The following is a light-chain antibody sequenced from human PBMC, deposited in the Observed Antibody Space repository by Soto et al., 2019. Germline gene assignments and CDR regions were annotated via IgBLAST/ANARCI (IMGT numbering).Light chain of an antibody. CDR2: DVS. CDR1: QNISSY. V-gene: IGKV3-20*01. J-gene: IGKJ2*01. Sequence: VLTQSPATLSVSPGNSATLSCRASQNISSYLIWYQQKTGQAPRLLIYDVSNRATGIPDRFSGSGSGTDLTLTIRRLEPEDFAVYYCQKYGSSPYTFGQGTKVDIK. CDR3: QKYGSSPYT.